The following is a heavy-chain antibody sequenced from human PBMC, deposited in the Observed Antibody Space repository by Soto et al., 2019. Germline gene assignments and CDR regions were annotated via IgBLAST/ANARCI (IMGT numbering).Heavy chain of an antibody. CDR1: GDTFSSYA. J-gene: IGHJ6*02. CDR2: IIPIFGTA. CDR3: TRDGSGYRSRASPMDV. Sequence: QGQLVQSGAAVKKPASSVKVSCKASGDTFSSYAISWVRQAPGQGLEWMGGIIPIFGTANYAQKFQGRVTITADESTSTAYMELSSLRSEDTAVYYCTRDGSGYRSRASPMDVWCQGTKVTVSS. D-gene: IGHD3-22*01. V-gene: IGHV1-69*01.